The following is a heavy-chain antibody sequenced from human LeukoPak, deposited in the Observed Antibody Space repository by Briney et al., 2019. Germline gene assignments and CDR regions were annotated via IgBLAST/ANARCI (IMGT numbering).Heavy chain of an antibody. CDR3: ARAPESFVVGYYFDY. CDR2: ISGSGGST. D-gene: IGHD2-15*01. J-gene: IGHJ4*02. CDR1: GFIFSSYA. Sequence: GGSLRLSCAASGFIFSSYAMTWVRQAPGKGLEWVSAISGSGGSTYYADSVKGRFTISRDTSKSTLYLQMNSLRAEDTAVYYCARAPESFVVGYYFDYWGQGTLVTVSS. V-gene: IGHV3-23*01.